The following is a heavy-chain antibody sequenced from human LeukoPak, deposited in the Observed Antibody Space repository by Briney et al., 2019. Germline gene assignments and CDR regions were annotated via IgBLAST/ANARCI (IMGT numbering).Heavy chain of an antibody. J-gene: IGHJ5*02. D-gene: IGHD6-6*01. CDR1: GFTFSSYA. Sequence: GGSLRLSCAASGFTFSSYAMSWVRQAPGKGLEWVSAISGSGGSTYYADSVEGRFTISRDNSKNTLYLQMNSLRAEDTAVYYCAKDGVGLDWFDPWGQGTLVTVSS. V-gene: IGHV3-23*01. CDR3: AKDGVGLDWFDP. CDR2: ISGSGGST.